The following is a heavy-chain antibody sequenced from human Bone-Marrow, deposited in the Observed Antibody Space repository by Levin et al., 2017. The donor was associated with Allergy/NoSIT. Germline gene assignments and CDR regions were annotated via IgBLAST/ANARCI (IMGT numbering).Heavy chain of an antibody. CDR2: IYYSGST. V-gene: IGHV4-39*07. Sequence: TSETLSLTCTVSGGSISSSSYYWGWIRQPPGKGLEWIGSIYYSGSTYYNPSLKSRVTISVDTSKNQFSLKLSSVTAADTAVYYCARDPGFLEWLPYSWGQGTMVTVSS. CDR3: ARDPGFLEWLPYS. J-gene: IGHJ3*02. CDR1: GGSISSSSYY. D-gene: IGHD3-3*01.